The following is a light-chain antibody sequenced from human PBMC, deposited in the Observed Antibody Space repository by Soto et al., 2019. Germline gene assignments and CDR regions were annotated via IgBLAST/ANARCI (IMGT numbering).Light chain of an antibody. J-gene: IGKJ1*01. CDR2: GAS. V-gene: IGKV3-20*01. Sequence: EIVLTQSPGTLSLSPGERATLSCRASQSVSSIYLAWYQQKPGQAPRLLIYGASSRATGIPDRFSGSGSGTEFTLTISRLEPEDFAVYYCQQYGRPPVTFGQGTKVEIK. CDR3: QQYGRPPVT. CDR1: QSVSSIY.